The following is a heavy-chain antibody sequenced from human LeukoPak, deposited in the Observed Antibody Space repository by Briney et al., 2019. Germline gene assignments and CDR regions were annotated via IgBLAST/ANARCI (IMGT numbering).Heavy chain of an antibody. CDR3: ARVLRVDYMDV. V-gene: IGHV4-61*01. CDR2: IYYSGST. D-gene: IGHD2-8*01. CDR1: GGSISSGSYY. J-gene: IGHJ6*03. Sequence: SQTLSLTCTVSGGSISSGSYYWSWIRQPPGKGLEWIGYIYYSGSTNYNPSLKSRVTISVDTSKNQFSLKLSSVTAADTAVYYCARVLRVDYMDVWGKGTTVTVSS.